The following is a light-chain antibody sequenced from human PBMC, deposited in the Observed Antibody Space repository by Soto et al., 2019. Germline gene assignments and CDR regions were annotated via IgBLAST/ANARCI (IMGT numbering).Light chain of an antibody. Sequence: QPALTQPASVSGSPGQSITISCPGTSSDVGGYNYVSWYQQHPGKAPKLMIYEVSNRPSGVSNRFSGSKSGNTASLTISGLQAEDEADYYCSSYTSSSTRVFGTGTKVTVL. CDR3: SSYTSSSTRV. CDR1: SSDVGGYNY. V-gene: IGLV2-14*01. CDR2: EVS. J-gene: IGLJ1*01.